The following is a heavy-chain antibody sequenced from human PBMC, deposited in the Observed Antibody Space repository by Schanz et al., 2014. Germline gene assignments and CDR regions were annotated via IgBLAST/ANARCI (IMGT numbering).Heavy chain of an antibody. D-gene: IGHD6-19*01. CDR1: GFTFDNYA. CDR3: ASSRSSSGNYDY. CDR2: ISSSGSST. J-gene: IGHJ4*02. V-gene: IGHV3-23*04. Sequence: EVQLVESRGGLVQPGGSLRLSCAASGFTFDNYAMHWVRQAPGKGLEWVSAISSSGSSTFYADSVKGRFTISRDNSKSTLYLQMNSLSAEDTAIYHCASSRSSSGNYDYWGQGNLVTVSS.